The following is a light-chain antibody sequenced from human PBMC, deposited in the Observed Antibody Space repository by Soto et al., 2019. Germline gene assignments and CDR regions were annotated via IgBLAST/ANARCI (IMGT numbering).Light chain of an antibody. CDR3: CSYAGSYTV. CDR2: DVS. Sequence: QSALTQPRPVSGSPGQSVTISGTGTSRDVGGYNYVSWYQQHPGKDTKLMIYDVSKRPSGVPDRFSGSRSGNTPSLTISGLQAEDESDYSCCSYAGSYTVFGGGTKLTVL. CDR1: SRDVGGYNY. J-gene: IGLJ2*01. V-gene: IGLV2-11*01.